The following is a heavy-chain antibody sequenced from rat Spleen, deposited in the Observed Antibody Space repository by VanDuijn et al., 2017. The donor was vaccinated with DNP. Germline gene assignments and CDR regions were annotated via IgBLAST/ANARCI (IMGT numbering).Heavy chain of an antibody. D-gene: IGHD1-4*01. V-gene: IGHV5-22*01. J-gene: IGHJ2*01. Sequence: EVQLAESGGGLVQPGGSLKLSCAVSGLTFSDYYMAWVRQAPKKGLEWVASIGYDGSRTYYGDSVKGRFTVSRDNPKTTLYLQMNSLRSEDTATYYCTRHVLPLRVWDYWGQGVMVTVSS. CDR2: IGYDGSRT. CDR1: GLTFSDYY. CDR3: TRHVLPLRVWDY.